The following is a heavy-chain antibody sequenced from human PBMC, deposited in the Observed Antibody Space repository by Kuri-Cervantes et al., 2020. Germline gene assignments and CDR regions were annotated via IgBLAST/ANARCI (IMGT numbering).Heavy chain of an antibody. V-gene: IGHV4-59*13. D-gene: IGHD4-23*01. J-gene: IGHJ6*02. CDR2: IYYSGGT. CDR1: GGSISSYY. Sequence: ESLKISCTVSGGSISSYYWNWIRQPPGKGLEWIGYIYYSGGTNYNPSLKSRVTISVDASKNQFSLKMNSVTAADTAVYYCARVTPSTMVTLWSYYYYGIDVWGQGTTVTVSS. CDR3: ARVTPSTMVTLWSYYYYGIDV.